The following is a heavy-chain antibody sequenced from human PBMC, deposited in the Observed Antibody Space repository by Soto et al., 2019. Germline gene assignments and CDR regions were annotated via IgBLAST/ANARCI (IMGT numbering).Heavy chain of an antibody. Sequence: QVQLVESGGGVVQPGRSLRLSCAASGFTFSSYAMHWVRQAPGKGLEWVAVISYDGSNKYYADSVKGRFTISRDNSKNTLYLQINSLRAEDTAVYYCARSYRLDYWGQGTLVTGSS. CDR3: ARSYRLDY. CDR1: GFTFSSYA. V-gene: IGHV3-30-3*01. J-gene: IGHJ4*02. D-gene: IGHD3-16*02. CDR2: ISYDGSNK.